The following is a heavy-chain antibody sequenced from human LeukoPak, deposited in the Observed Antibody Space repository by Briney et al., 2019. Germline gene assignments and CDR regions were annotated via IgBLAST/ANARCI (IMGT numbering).Heavy chain of an antibody. CDR1: GFPFSSYW. Sequence: GGSLRLSCVASGFPFSSYWMTWVRQAPGKGLEWVASIKQDGSKKSYVDSVKGRFTISRDNAKNSLYLQMNSLRAEDTAIYYCARVGYIDEGIDYWGQGTLVTVSS. CDR2: IKQDGSKK. V-gene: IGHV3-7*04. CDR3: ARVGYIDEGIDY. J-gene: IGHJ4*02. D-gene: IGHD5-24*01.